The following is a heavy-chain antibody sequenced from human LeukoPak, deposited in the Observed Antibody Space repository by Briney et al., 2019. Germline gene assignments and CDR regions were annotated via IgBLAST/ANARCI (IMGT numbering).Heavy chain of an antibody. CDR1: GGSISGYY. CDR3: ARGRVSSSTWYSTYYYYFYMDV. J-gene: IGHJ6*03. CDR2: VDQTGTN. D-gene: IGHD1-1*01. Sequence: SETLSLTCTVSGGSISGYYWSSIRQPPGKGLEWLGYVDQTGTNNFNPPLNGRVSISRDTTNILFSLRLRSVTAADTAVYFCARGRVSSSTWYSTYYYYFYMDVWGKGTTVTVSS. V-gene: IGHV4-59*01.